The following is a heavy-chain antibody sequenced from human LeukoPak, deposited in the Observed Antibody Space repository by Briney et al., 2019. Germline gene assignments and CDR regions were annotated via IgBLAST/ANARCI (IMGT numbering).Heavy chain of an antibody. CDR1: GVSISRYY. J-gene: IGHJ3*02. V-gene: IGHV4-59*01. D-gene: IGHD2-2*01. CDR2: GHYSGAT. Sequence: SETLSLTCTVSGVSISRYYWNWMRQSPGKGLEWIGYGHYSGATNYNPSLKSRVTISVDTSKNQFSLKLSSVTAADTAVYYCARGSYCSSTSCYSNDAFDIWGQGTMVTVSS. CDR3: ARGSYCSSTSCYSNDAFDI.